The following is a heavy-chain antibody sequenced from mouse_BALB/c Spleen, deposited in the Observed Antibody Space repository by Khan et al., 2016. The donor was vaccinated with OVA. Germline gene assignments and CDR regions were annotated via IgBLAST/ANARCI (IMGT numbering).Heavy chain of an antibody. V-gene: IGHV2-2*02. J-gene: IGHJ1*01. CDR2: IWSGGST. Sequence: QVRLQQSGPGLVQPSQSLSITCTVSGFSLTSYGVHWVRQSPGKGLEWLGVIWSGGSTDYNAAFISRLSISKDNSKSQVFFKMNSLQPNDTAIYYCARNGDYVHWYFDVWGAGTTVTVSS. D-gene: IGHD2-13*01. CDR3: ARNGDYVHWYFDV. CDR1: GFSLTSYG.